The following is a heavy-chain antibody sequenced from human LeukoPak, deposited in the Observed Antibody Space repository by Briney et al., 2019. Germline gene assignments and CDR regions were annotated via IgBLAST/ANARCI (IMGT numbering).Heavy chain of an antibody. D-gene: IGHD3-22*01. V-gene: IGHV3-23*01. J-gene: IGHJ4*02. CDR2: ISGSGGRT. CDR3: AKERLSSGYFDY. Sequence: GGSLTLSCAASGFTFSTYAMRWGRQAPGKGLEWVAAISGSGGRTYYADSVKGRFTISRDNSKNTLDLQMNSRRAEDTAVYYGAKERLSSGYFDYWGQGTLVTVSS. CDR1: GFTFSTYA.